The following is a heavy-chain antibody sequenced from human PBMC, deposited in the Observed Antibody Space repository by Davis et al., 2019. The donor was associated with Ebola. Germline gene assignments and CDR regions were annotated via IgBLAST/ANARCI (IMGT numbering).Heavy chain of an antibody. CDR2: ISGGST. CDR3: KKECDDILIGYGLRYYYVGTS. V-gene: IGHV3-38-3*01. J-gene: IGHJ6*02. CDR1: GFTVSTNE. Sequence: GESLKISCAASGFTVSTNEMKWVRQAPGKGLEWVSFISGGSTQYADSRKGRFTICRNNSKNTVYLQMNSLRPEDTAVNHCKKECDDILIGYGLRYYYVGTSGAKGPRSPSP. D-gene: IGHD3-9*01.